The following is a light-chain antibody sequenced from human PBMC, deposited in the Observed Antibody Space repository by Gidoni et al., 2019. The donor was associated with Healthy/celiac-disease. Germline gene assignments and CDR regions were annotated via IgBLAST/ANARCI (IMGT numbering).Light chain of an antibody. CDR3: QQYYSYPPLT. V-gene: IGKV1-8*01. Sequence: AIRMTQSPSSFSASTGDRVTITCRARQGISSYLAWYQQKPGKAPKLLIYAASTLQSGVPSRFSGSGSGTDCTLTISCLQSEDFATYYCQQYYSYPPLTFGGGTKVEIK. CDR1: QGISSY. J-gene: IGKJ4*01. CDR2: AAS.